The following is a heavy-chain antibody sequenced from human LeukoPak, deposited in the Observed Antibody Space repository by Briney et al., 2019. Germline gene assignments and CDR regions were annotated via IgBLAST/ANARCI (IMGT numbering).Heavy chain of an antibody. CDR1: GGSISSYY. J-gene: IGHJ4*02. Sequence: SETLSLTCTVSGGSISSYYWSWIRQPPGKGLEWIGYIYTSGSTNYNPSLKSRVTISVDTSKNQFSLKLSSVTAADTAAYYCARSASSSGYYLWDYWGQGTLVTVSS. V-gene: IGHV4-4*09. D-gene: IGHD3-22*01. CDR3: ARSASSSGYYLWDY. CDR2: IYTSGST.